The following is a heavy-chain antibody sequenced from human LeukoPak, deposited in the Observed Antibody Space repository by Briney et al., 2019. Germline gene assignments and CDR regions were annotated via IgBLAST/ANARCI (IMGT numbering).Heavy chain of an antibody. CDR1: GFTVSSNY. D-gene: IGHD6-13*01. Sequence: PGGSLRLSCAASGFTVSSNYMSWVRQAPGKGLEWVSVIYSGGSTYYADSVKARFTISRDNSKNTLYLQMNSLSAEDTAVYYCAREQSSWYAGYFDYWGQGTLVTVSS. CDR3: AREQSSWYAGYFDY. V-gene: IGHV3-53*01. CDR2: IYSGGST. J-gene: IGHJ4*02.